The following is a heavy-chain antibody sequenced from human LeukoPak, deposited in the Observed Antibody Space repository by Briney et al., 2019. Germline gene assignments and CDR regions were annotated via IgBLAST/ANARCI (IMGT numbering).Heavy chain of an antibody. D-gene: IGHD3-22*01. J-gene: IGHJ4*02. Sequence: PSETLSLTCTVSGGSVSSGSYYWSWIRQPPGKGLEWIGYIYYSGCTNYNPSLKSRVTISVDTSKNQFSLNLSSVTAADTAVYYCARGVRWLYYFDYWGQGTLVTVSS. CDR3: ARGVRWLYYFDY. CDR1: GGSVSSGSYY. CDR2: IYYSGCT. V-gene: IGHV4-61*01.